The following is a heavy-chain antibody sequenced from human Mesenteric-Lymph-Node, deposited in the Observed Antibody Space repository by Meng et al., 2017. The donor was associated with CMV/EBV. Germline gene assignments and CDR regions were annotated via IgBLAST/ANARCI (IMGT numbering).Heavy chain of an antibody. CDR2: INPTGGNT. J-gene: IGHJ6*02. V-gene: IGHV1-46*01. Sequence: ASVKVSCKTSGSPFTSYYFHWVRQAPGQGLEWMGIINPTGGNTNYAQNFQGRVTMTTDTSTSTVYMELSSLRSEDTAVYYCASEEVLPVANYGLEVWGQGTSVTVSS. CDR1: GSPFTSYY. D-gene: IGHD2-2*01. CDR3: ASEEVLPVANYGLEV.